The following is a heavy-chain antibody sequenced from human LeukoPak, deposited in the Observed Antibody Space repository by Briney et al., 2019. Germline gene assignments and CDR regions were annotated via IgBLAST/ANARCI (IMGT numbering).Heavy chain of an antibody. V-gene: IGHV4-39*01. D-gene: IGHD1-7*01. CDR2: IYYSGST. Sequence: SETLSLTCTVSGGSISSSSYYWGWIRQPPGKGLEWIGSIYYSGSTYYNPSLKSRVTISVDTSKNQFSLKLSSVTAADTAVYYCASHLKRYNWNWDDYWGQGTLVTVSS. CDR1: GGSISSSSYY. CDR3: ASHLKRYNWNWDDY. J-gene: IGHJ4*02.